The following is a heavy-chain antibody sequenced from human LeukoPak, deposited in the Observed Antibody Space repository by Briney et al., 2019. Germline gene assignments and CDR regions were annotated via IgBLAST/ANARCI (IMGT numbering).Heavy chain of an antibody. V-gene: IGHV3-23*01. J-gene: IGHJ4*02. CDR3: ANLGYTYIVVIHY. Sequence: GGSLRLSCAVSGFTFSTYAMSWVRQAPGKGLELVSSISGSGGSTHYTDSVKGRFTISRDNSKNTLYLQMNSLRAEDTAVYYCANLGYTYIVVIHYWGQGTLVTASS. D-gene: IGHD3-22*01. CDR1: GFTFSTYA. CDR2: ISGSGGST.